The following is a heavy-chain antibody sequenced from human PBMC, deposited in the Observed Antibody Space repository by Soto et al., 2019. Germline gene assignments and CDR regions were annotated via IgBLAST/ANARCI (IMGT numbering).Heavy chain of an antibody. CDR3: ARVPYYYDSSGPWEYFDL. Sequence: GGSWRLSCAASGFTFSSYAMHWVRQAPGKGQEWVAVISYDGSNKYYADSVKGRFTISRDNAKNSLYLQMNSLRAEDTAVYYCARVPYYYDSSGPWEYFDLWGRRTLVTVSS. CDR1: GFTFSSYA. D-gene: IGHD3-22*01. J-gene: IGHJ2*01. V-gene: IGHV3-30-3*01. CDR2: ISYDGSNK.